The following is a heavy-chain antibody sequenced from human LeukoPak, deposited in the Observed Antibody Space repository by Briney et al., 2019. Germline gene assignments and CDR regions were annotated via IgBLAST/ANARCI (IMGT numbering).Heavy chain of an antibody. D-gene: IGHD6-13*01. CDR3: ARLYSSSLSP. V-gene: IGHV4-31*03. CDR2: IYYSGST. J-gene: IGHJ5*02. Sequence: SETLSLTCTVSGGSISSGGYYWSWIRQHPGKGLEWIGYIYYSGSTYCNPSLKSRVTISVDTSKNQFSLKLSSVTAADTAVYYCARLYSSSLSPWGQGTLVTVSS. CDR1: GGSISSGGYY.